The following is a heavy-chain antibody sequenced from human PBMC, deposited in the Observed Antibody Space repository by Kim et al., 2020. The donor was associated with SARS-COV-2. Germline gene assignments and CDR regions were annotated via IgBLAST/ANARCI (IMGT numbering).Heavy chain of an antibody. D-gene: IGHD3-22*01. J-gene: IGHJ6*02. CDR1: GGTFSSYA. CDR3: ARDFLGNYYDSSGYVRPRTVLSYYGMDV. CDR2: IIPIFGTA. Sequence: SVKVSCKASGGTFSSYAISWVRQAPGQGLEWMGGIIPIFGTANYAQKFQGRVTITADESTSTAYMELSSLRSEDTAVYYCARDFLGNYYDSSGYVRPRTVLSYYGMDVWGQGTTVTVSS. V-gene: IGHV1-69*13.